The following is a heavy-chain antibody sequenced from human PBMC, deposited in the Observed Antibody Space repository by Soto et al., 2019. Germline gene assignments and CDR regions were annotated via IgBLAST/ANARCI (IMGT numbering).Heavy chain of an antibody. V-gene: IGHV4-4*02. CDR2: ISQRGSA. CDR1: GASISSVYW. J-gene: IGHJ4*02. Sequence: QVQLQESGPGLVKPSGTLSLTCDVSGASISSVYWWSWVRQSPGKGLEWIGEISQRGSANYRPSLKSRVTMSLDTSKNQFSLWLTSVTAADTAVYYCARYSALSGTYYFDYWGQGTLVTVSS. D-gene: IGHD6-13*01. CDR3: ARYSALSGTYYFDY.